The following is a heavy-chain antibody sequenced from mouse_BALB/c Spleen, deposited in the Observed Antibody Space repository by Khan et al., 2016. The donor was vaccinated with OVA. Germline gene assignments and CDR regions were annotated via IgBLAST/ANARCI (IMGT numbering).Heavy chain of an antibody. Sequence: VQLKESGPGLVKPSQSLSLTCTVTGYSITSDYAWNWIRQFPGNKLEWMGYISYSGNTTYNPSLKSRISITRDTSKNQFFLQLNSVTTEDTATYYCARGYGGDFDYWGQGTTLTVSS. J-gene: IGHJ2*01. D-gene: IGHD2-10*02. V-gene: IGHV3-2*02. CDR2: ISYSGNT. CDR3: ARGYGGDFDY. CDR1: GYSITSDYA.